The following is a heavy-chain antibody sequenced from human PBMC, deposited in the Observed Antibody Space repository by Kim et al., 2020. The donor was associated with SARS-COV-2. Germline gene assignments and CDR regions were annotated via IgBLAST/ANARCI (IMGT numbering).Heavy chain of an antibody. V-gene: IGHV1-69*04. CDR3: ATERSDYGGIHYYYYGMDV. CDR2: IIPILGIA. J-gene: IGHJ6*02. D-gene: IGHD4-17*01. Sequence: SVKVSCKASGGTFSSYAISWVRQAPGQGLEWMGRIIPILGIANYAQKFQGRVTITADKSTSTAYMELSSLRSEDTAVYYCATERSDYGGIHYYYYGMDVWGQGTTVTVSS. CDR1: GGTFSSYA.